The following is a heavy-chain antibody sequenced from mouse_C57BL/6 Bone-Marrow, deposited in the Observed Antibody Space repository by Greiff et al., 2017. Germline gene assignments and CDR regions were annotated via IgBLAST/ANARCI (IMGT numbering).Heavy chain of an antibody. CDR2: IHPLDSDT. Sequence: QVQLQQPGAELVKPGASVKVSCKASGYTFTSYWMHWVKQRPGQGLEWIGRIHPLDSDTNYNQKFKGKATLTVDKSSSTAYMQLSSLTSEDSAVYYCAIGIYDGYYGFAYWGQGTLVTVSA. D-gene: IGHD2-3*01. CDR1: GYTFTSYW. J-gene: IGHJ3*01. CDR3: AIGIYDGYYGFAY. V-gene: IGHV1-74*01.